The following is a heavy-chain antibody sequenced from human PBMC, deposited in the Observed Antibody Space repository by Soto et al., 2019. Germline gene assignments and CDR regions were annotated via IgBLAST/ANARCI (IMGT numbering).Heavy chain of an antibody. CDR3: AREKITGILDY. J-gene: IGHJ4*02. CDR2: INAGNGNT. Sequence: QVQLVQSGAEEKKPGASVKVSCKASGYTFTSYDMHWVRQAPGQRLGWMGWINAGNGNTKYSQKFQGRVTITRDTSSITAYMELSSLRSEDTAVYYCAREKITGILDYWGQGTLVTVSS. D-gene: IGHD1-20*01. CDR1: GYTFTSYD. V-gene: IGHV1-3*05.